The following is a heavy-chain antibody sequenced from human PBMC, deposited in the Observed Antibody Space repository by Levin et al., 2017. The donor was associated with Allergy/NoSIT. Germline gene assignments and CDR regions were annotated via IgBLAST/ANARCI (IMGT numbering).Heavy chain of an antibody. J-gene: IGHJ3*01. CDR3: AKKQGGTSGFSFDV. CDR1: GFSISEYA. Sequence: GGSLRLSCAVSGFSISEYAMAWVRQAPGKGLEWVSEITGGGFNTYYGDSVKGRFTVSKDDSRDMLYLDLSSLRVEDTAVYYCAKKQGGTSGFSFDVWGQGTMVTVSS. D-gene: IGHD1/OR15-1a*01. CDR2: ITGGGFNT. V-gene: IGHV3-23*01.